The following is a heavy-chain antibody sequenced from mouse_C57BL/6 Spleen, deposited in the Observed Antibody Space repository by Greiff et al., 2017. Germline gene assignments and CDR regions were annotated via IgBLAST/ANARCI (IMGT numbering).Heavy chain of an antibody. D-gene: IGHD4-1*01. CDR2: ISSGSSTI. CDR1: GFTFSDYG. Sequence: DVKLVESGGGLVKPGGSLKLSCAASGFTFSDYGMHWVRQAPEKGLEWVAYISSGSSTIYYADTVKGRFTISRDNAKNTLFLQMTSLRSEDTAMYYCARKAGTVFDYWGQGTTLTVSS. J-gene: IGHJ2*01. CDR3: ARKAGTVFDY. V-gene: IGHV5-17*01.